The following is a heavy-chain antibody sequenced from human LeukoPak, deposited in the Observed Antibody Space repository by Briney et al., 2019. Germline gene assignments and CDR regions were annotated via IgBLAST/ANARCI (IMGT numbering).Heavy chain of an antibody. CDR1: GFTFSNYG. CDR3: AKDRTAGYDGLVDY. J-gene: IGHJ4*02. V-gene: IGHV3-30*18. CDR2: ISYDGSNK. D-gene: IGHD5-12*01. Sequence: GGPLRLSCAASGFTFSNYGMHWVRQAPGKGLEWVAVISYDGSNKYYTDSVKGRFTTSRDNSKNTLYLQMNSLRAEDTAVYYCAKDRTAGYDGLVDYWGQGTLVTVSS.